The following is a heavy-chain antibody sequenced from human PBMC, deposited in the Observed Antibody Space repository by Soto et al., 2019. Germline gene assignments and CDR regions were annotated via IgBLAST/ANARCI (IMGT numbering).Heavy chain of an antibody. J-gene: IGHJ4*02. CDR2: INHSGST. Sequence: QVQLQQCGAGLLKPSETLSLTCAVYGGSFSGYYWSWIRQPPGKGLEWIGEINHSGSTTDNPSLTSRVPISVDTSNNPFSLKLSSVTAADTAVYYCARTTVTSKFLFDYWGQGTLVTVSS. D-gene: IGHD4-17*01. CDR3: ARTTVTSKFLFDY. CDR1: GGSFSGYY. V-gene: IGHV4-34*01.